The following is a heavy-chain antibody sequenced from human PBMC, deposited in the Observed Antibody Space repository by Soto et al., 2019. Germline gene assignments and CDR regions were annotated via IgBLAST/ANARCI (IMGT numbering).Heavy chain of an antibody. CDR3: AKELRRIGYYYGMDA. Sequence: GESLKIACAASGFTFSSYGMHWVRQAPGKGLEWVAVISYDGSNKYYADSVKGRFTISRDNSKNTLYLQMNSLRAEDTAVYYCAKELRRIGYYYGMDAWGQGTTVTVSS. CDR1: GFTFSSYG. D-gene: IGHD6-25*01. V-gene: IGHV3-30*18. CDR2: ISYDGSNK. J-gene: IGHJ6*02.